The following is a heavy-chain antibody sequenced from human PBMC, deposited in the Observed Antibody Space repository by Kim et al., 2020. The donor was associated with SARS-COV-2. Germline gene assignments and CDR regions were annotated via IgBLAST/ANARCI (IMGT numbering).Heavy chain of an antibody. CDR3: AKIRWDFTDYGMDV. J-gene: IGHJ6*02. V-gene: IGHV3-9*01. D-gene: IGHD2-8*02. Sequence: ADSVTGRLTISRDNAKTSLYLQMNRRRAEDTALYYCAKIRWDFTDYGMDVWGQGTTVTVSS.